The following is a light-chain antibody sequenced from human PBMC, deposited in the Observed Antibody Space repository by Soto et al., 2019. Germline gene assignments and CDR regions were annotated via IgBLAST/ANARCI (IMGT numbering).Light chain of an antibody. CDR2: DAS. CDR3: QQYNNWPPWT. Sequence: EIVMTQSQATLSVSPGERATLSCSASQSVSSNLAWYQQKPGQAPRLLIYDASTRATGIPARFSGSGSGTEFTLTISSLQSEDFAVYYCQQYNNWPPWTFGQGTKVEIK. CDR1: QSVSSN. J-gene: IGKJ1*01. V-gene: IGKV3-15*01.